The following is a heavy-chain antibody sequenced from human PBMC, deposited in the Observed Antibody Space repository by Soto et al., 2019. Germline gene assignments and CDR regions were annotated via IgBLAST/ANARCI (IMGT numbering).Heavy chain of an antibody. CDR1: GFTFSSYG. CDR2: IRYDGRTT. J-gene: IGHJ4*02. V-gene: IGHV3-33*01. Sequence: QVQLVESGGGVVQPGRSLRLSCAASGFTFSSYGMHWVRQAPGKGLEWVAVIRYDGRTTYYADSVKGRITISRDNSKNALDLLMNTLTANDTAVYYCASEGEDYDSSESHYWGQGTLVDVSA. CDR3: ASEGEDYDSSESHY. D-gene: IGHD3-22*01.